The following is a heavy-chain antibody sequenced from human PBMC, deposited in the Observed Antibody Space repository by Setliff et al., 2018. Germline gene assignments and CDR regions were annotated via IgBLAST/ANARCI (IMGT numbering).Heavy chain of an antibody. CDR3: ARVLFGDLFSWFNP. D-gene: IGHD3-10*02. J-gene: IGHJ5*02. CDR1: DGSLSTYY. V-gene: IGHV4-59*01. Sequence: SETLSLTCTVSDGSLSTYYWSWIRQPPGKGLEFIGYVYYSGTANYSPSLRSRLTMSVDTSKNQFSLKLRSVTADDTAVYYCARVLFGDLFSWFNPWGQGTLVTVSS. CDR2: VYYSGTA.